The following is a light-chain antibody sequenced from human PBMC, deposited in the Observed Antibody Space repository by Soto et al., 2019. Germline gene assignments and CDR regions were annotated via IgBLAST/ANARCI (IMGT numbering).Light chain of an antibody. CDR3: QQRSNWPPIT. Sequence: IVMTQSPGTLSVSPGERATLSCRASQNIGNKVGWYQQKPGQAPRLLIYGASTRATGIPVRFSGSGSGTEFTLTITSLQSEDSAVYYCQQRSNWPPITFGQGTRLEIK. CDR2: GAS. J-gene: IGKJ5*01. CDR1: QNIGNK. V-gene: IGKV3-15*01.